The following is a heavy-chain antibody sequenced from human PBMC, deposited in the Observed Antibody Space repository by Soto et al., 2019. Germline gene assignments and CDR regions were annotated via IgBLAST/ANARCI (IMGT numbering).Heavy chain of an antibody. Sequence: GGSLRLSCAASGVNFIDYNMNWVRQAPGKGLEWVSSISGGSSYIYYADSVKGRFTISRDNAKNSLYLQMNSLRAEDTAVYYCATFRGYSSAYFVYWGQGALVTVSS. D-gene: IGHD5-18*01. V-gene: IGHV3-21*01. CDR1: GVNFIDYN. J-gene: IGHJ4*02. CDR2: ISGGSSYI. CDR3: ATFRGYSSAYFVY.